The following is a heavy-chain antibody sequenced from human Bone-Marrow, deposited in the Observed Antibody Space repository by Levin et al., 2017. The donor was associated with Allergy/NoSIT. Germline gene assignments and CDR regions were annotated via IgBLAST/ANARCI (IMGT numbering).Heavy chain of an antibody. CDR2: MNPKTGNK. CDR1: GYNFNTYD. CDR3: ARAHVDSSPGTGKFDP. Sequence: GESLKISCKASGYNFNTYDINWVRQAPGQGLEWMGWMNPKTGNKKYAKHFQGRVTMTADASAMTAYMDLNKLTSEDTAMYFCARAHVDSSPGTGKFDPWGQGTLVTISS. V-gene: IGHV1-8*01. D-gene: IGHD1-14*01. J-gene: IGHJ5*02.